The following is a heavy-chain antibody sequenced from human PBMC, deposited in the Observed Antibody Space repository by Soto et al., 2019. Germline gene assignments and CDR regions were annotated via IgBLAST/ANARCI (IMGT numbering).Heavy chain of an antibody. CDR1: GYSFTSYW. Sequence: EVQLVQSGAEVKKPGESLRISCKGSGYSFTSYWISWVRQMPGKGLEWMGRIDPSDSYTNYSPSFQGHVTISADKSISTAYLQWSSLTASDTAMYYCAREVFGVVYFDYWGQGTLVTVSS. CDR3: AREVFGVVYFDY. CDR2: IDPSDSYT. J-gene: IGHJ4*02. D-gene: IGHD3-3*01. V-gene: IGHV5-10-1*03.